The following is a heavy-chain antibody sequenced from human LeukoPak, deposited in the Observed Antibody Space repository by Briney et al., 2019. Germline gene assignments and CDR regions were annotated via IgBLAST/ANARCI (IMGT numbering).Heavy chain of an antibody. Sequence: SETLSLTCTVSGGSISSGGYYWSWIRQHPGKGLEWIGYIYYSGSTYYNPSLKSRVTISVDTSKNQFSLKLSSVTAAGTAVYYCARGEEVRGVIVSYYYYGMDVWGKGTTVTVSS. D-gene: IGHD3-10*01. CDR3: ARGEEVRGVIVSYYYYGMDV. J-gene: IGHJ6*04. CDR1: GGSISSGGYY. CDR2: IYYSGST. V-gene: IGHV4-31*03.